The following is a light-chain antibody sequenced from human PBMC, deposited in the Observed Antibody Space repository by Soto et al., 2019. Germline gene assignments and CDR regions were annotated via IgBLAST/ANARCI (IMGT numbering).Light chain of an antibody. CDR2: DVS. V-gene: IGKV1-5*01. Sequence: DIQMTQSPSTLSASVGDRVTITCRASQSISRGLAWYQQKPGKAPRLLIYDVSSLESGVPSRFSGSGSGTEFTLTLSSLQPDDFATYYCQQYKSYSGTFGQGTKLESK. J-gene: IGKJ2*01. CDR1: QSISRG. CDR3: QQYKSYSGT.